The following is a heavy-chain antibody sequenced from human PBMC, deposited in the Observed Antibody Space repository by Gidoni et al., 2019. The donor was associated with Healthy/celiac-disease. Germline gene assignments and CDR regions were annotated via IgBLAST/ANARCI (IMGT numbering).Heavy chain of an antibody. CDR1: GFTLSNAW. V-gene: IGHV3-15*01. Sequence: EVQLVESGGGLVKPGGSLRLSCAASGFTLSNAWMSWVRQAPGKGLEWVGRIKSKTDGGTTDYAAPVKGRFTISRDDSKNTLYLQMNSLKTEDTAVYYCTTDFGKATAAAGQDSYWGQGTLVTVSS. J-gene: IGHJ4*02. D-gene: IGHD6-13*01. CDR3: TTDFGKATAAAGQDSY. CDR2: IKSKTDGGTT.